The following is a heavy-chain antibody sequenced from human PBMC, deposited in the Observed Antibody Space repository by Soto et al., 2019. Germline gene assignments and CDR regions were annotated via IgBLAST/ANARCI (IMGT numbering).Heavy chain of an antibody. CDR1: GFTFSSYS. D-gene: IGHD4-17*01. V-gene: IGHV3-48*01. CDR2: ISSSSSTI. J-gene: IGHJ2*01. Sequence: GGSLRLSCAASGFTFSSYSMNWVRQAPGKGLEWVSYISSSSSTIYYADSVKGRFTISRDNAKNSLYLQMNSLRAEDTAVYYCARDLTTVTKSYWYFDLWGRGTLVTVSS. CDR3: ARDLTTVTKSYWYFDL.